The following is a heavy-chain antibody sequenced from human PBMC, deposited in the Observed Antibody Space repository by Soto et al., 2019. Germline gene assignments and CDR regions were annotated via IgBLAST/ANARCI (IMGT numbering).Heavy chain of an antibody. Sequence: QVQLVQSGAEVKKPGASVKVSCKASGYTFTSYYMHWVRQAPGQGLEWMGIINPSGGSTSYAQKFRGRITMTWDTSTRTFDLERSSLRSEGTAVYYCAKSSSSWSRIFDSWGQGTLVTVSS. D-gene: IGHD6-13*01. CDR3: AKSSSSWSRIFDS. CDR2: INPSGGST. V-gene: IGHV1-46*01. J-gene: IGHJ4*02. CDR1: GYTFTSYY.